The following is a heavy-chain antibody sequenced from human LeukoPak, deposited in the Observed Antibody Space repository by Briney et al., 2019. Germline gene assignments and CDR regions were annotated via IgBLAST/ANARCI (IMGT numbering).Heavy chain of an antibody. CDR3: VGLDAFDI. J-gene: IGHJ3*02. V-gene: IGHV1-18*01. CDR2: ISAYNGNT. CDR1: GYTFTSYG. Sequence: VASVKVSCTASGYTFTSYGISWVRPAPGQGLEWMGWISAYNGNTNYAQKLQGRVTMTTDTSTSTAYMELRSLRSDDTAVYYCVGLDAFDIWGQGTMVTVSS.